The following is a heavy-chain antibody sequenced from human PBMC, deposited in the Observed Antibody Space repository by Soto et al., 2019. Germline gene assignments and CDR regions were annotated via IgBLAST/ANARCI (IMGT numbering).Heavy chain of an antibody. CDR1: VGSITSGDFY. D-gene: IGHD3-22*01. Sequence: TLSLTCSFSVGSITSGDFYWSWIRQPPGKGLEWIGYIYYSGTTYYNPSLRSRLTISLDTSKNQVSLGLSSVTAADTAVYYCARVGHYYDSSGYRGYYFDFWGLGTLVTVSS. CDR2: IYYSGTT. V-gene: IGHV4-30-4*01. J-gene: IGHJ4*02. CDR3: ARVGHYYDSSGYRGYYFDF.